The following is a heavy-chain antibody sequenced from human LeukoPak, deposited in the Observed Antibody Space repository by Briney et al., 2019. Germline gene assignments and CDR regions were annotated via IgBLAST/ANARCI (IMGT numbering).Heavy chain of an antibody. CDR1: GYTFTSYY. CDR2: INPSGGST. CDR3: ATGSYYDSSGYYYMDY. Sequence: GASVKVSCKASGYTFTSYYMHWVRQAPGQGLEWMGIINPSGGSTSYAQKFQGRVTMTRDTSTSTVYMELSSLRSEDTAVYYCATGSYYDSSGYYYMDYWGQGTLVTVSS. J-gene: IGHJ4*02. D-gene: IGHD3-22*01. V-gene: IGHV1-46*01.